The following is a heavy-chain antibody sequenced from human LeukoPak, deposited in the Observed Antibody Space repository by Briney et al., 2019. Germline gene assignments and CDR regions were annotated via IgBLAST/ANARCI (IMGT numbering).Heavy chain of an antibody. J-gene: IGHJ4*02. CDR2: VYPGDSDT. CDR1: GFHFTSYW. D-gene: IGHD3-22*01. V-gene: IGHV5-51*01. CDR3: ARLQPYYYDSSFDY. Sequence: GESLKISFKGSGFHFTSYWIGWVRQMPGKGLEWMGIVYPGDSDTRYSPSFQGQVTISADKSISTAYLQWSSLKASDTAMYYCARLQPYYYDSSFDYWGQGTLVTVSS.